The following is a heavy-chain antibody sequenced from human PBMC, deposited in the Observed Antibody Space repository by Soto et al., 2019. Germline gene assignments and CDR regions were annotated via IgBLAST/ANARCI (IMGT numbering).Heavy chain of an antibody. CDR3: AKEGITMVRGVKKTHNDYYYGMDV. V-gene: IGHV3-23*01. D-gene: IGHD3-10*01. J-gene: IGHJ6*02. Sequence: EVQLLESGGGLVQPGGSLRLSCAASGFTFSSYAMSWVRQAPGKGLEWVSAISGSGGSTYYADSVKGRFTISRDNSKNTLYLQMNSLRAEDTAVYYCAKEGITMVRGVKKTHNDYYYGMDVWGQGTTVTVSS. CDR1: GFTFSSYA. CDR2: ISGSGGST.